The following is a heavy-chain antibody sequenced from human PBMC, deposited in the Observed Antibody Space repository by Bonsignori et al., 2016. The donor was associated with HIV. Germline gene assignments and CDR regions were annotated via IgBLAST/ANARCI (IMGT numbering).Heavy chain of an antibody. J-gene: IGHJ3*02. V-gene: IGHV3-23*03. Sequence: WIRQPPGRGLEWVSVIYSGGSSTYYADSVKGRFTISRDNSKNTLYLQMNSLRAEDTAVYYCASPGEEDAFDIWGQGTMVTVSS. D-gene: IGHD3-10*01. CDR2: IYSGGSST. CDR3: ASPGEEDAFDI.